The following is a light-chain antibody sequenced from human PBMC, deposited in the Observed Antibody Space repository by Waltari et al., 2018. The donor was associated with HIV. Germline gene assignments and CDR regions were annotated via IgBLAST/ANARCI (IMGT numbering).Light chain of an antibody. Sequence: QSALTQPASVSGSPGQSITISCTGTIRDVGAYSYVSWYQQYPGEAPKVMIYEDSHRPSGVSDRFSGSKSGNTASLTISGLQAEDEADYYCSSYTTSNSYVFGTGTKVTVL. CDR2: EDS. CDR3: SSYTTSNSYV. J-gene: IGLJ1*01. V-gene: IGLV2-14*03. CDR1: IRDVGAYSY.